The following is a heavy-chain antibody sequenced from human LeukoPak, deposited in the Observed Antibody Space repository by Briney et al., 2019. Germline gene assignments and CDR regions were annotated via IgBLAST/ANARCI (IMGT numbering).Heavy chain of an antibody. CDR3: ARGEVAGTGDY. Sequence: SETLSLTCTVSGGSISGYYWSWIRQPPGKGLEWIGYIYYSGSTNYNPSLKSRVTISVDTSKNQFSLKLSSVTAADTAVYYCARGEVAGTGDYWGQGTLVTVSS. D-gene: IGHD6-19*01. CDR1: GGSISGYY. CDR2: IYYSGST. V-gene: IGHV4-59*01. J-gene: IGHJ4*02.